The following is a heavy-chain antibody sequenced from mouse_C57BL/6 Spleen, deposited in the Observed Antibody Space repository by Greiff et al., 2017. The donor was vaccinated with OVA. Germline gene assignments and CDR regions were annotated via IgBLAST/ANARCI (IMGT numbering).Heavy chain of an antibody. CDR2: IHPNSGST. CDR3: AKTPYYSNYEFAY. J-gene: IGHJ3*01. Sequence: QVQLKQPGAELVKPGASVKLSCKASGYTFTSYWMHWVKQRPGQGLEWIGMIHPNSGSTNYNEKFKSKATLTVDKSSSTAYMQLSSLTSEDSAVHYCAKTPYYSNYEFAYWGQGTLVTVSA. D-gene: IGHD2-5*01. CDR1: GYTFTSYW. V-gene: IGHV1-64*01.